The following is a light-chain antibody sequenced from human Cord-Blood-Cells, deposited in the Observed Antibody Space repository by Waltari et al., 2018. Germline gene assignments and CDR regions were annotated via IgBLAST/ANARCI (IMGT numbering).Light chain of an antibody. J-gene: IGKJ1*01. Sequence: DIVMTHSPPSLPVPPGEPASISCRSSQSLLHSNGYNYLDWYLQKSGQAPQLLSYLGSTRASGVPERVSGSGSGTDFTLKINRVEAGDVGVYYCMQALQTPRTFGQGTKVEIK. CDR2: LGS. CDR1: QSLLHSNGYNY. V-gene: IGKV2-28*01. CDR3: MQALQTPRT.